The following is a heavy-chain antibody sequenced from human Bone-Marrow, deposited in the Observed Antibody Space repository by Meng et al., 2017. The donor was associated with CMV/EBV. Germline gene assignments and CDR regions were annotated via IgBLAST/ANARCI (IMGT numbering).Heavy chain of an antibody. D-gene: IGHD6-13*01. V-gene: IGHV3-21*01. CDR3: ARAESSSWSLLNYYYYGMDV. Sequence: GESLKISCAASGFTFSSYSMNWVRQAPGKGLEWASSISSSSSYIYYADSVKGRFTISRDNAKNSLYLQMNSLRAEDTAVYYCARAESSSWSLLNYYYYGMDVWGQGTTVTVSS. CDR1: GFTFSSYS. CDR2: ISSSSSYI. J-gene: IGHJ6*02.